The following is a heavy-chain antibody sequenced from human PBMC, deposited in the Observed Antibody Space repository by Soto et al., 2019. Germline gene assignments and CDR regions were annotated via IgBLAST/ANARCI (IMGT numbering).Heavy chain of an antibody. CDR3: ATSPIVVVPAAILLDYYYYGMDV. V-gene: IGHV1-2*02. CDR2: LNPNSGGT. D-gene: IGHD2-2*02. J-gene: IGHJ6*02. Sequence: QVQLVQSGAEVKKPGASVKVSCKASGYTFTGYYMHWVRQAPGQGLEWIGWLNPNSGGTNYAQKFQGRVTMTRDTSISTAYMELSRLRSDDTAVYYCATSPIVVVPAAILLDYYYYGMDVWGQGTTVTVSS. CDR1: GYTFTGYY.